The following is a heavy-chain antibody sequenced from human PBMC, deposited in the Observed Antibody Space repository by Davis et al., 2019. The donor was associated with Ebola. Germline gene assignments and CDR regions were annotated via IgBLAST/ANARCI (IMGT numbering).Heavy chain of an antibody. CDR2: ISYDGTNK. CDR1: GFTLSSHP. J-gene: IGHJ6*02. Sequence: GGSLKISCAASGFTLSSHPMHWVRQAPGKGLEWVAVISYDGTNKYYVDPVKGRFTISRDNAKNSLYLQMNSLRAEDTAVYYCARDRPLDFFFGDYYGMDVWGQGTTVTVSS. D-gene: IGHD3-16*01. CDR3: ARDRPLDFFFGDYYGMDV. V-gene: IGHV3-30*04.